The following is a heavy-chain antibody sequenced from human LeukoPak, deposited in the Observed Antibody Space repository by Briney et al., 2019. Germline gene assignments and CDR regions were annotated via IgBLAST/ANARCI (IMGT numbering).Heavy chain of an antibody. CDR1: GFTFSSYA. Sequence: PGGSLRLSCAASGFTFSSYAMNWVRQAPGKGLEWVAGISSGDRTFHAESVKGRFTISRDKSKDTLYLQMNSLRAEDTAVYYCAKDATASPYFHWFDNWGQGPQVIVSS. D-gene: IGHD3-9*01. CDR2: ISSGDRT. V-gene: IGHV3-23*01. CDR3: AKDATASPYFHWFDN. J-gene: IGHJ4*02.